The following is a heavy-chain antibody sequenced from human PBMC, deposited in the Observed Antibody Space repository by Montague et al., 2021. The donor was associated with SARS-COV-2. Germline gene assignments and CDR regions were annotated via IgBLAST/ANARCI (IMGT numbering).Heavy chain of an antibody. CDR3: ARAQYILFIATCENDFDL. Sequence: SETLSLTCSVSGGSFSNYYWTWIRQPPGKGLQWIGYIFYTGSTKFNPSLKSRVSMSLDTSKNHFSLRLSAVTAADTAVYYCARAQYILFIATCENDFDLWGQGTLVTVSS. J-gene: IGHJ4*02. CDR1: GGSFSNYY. D-gene: IGHD1-1*01. CDR2: IFYTGST. V-gene: IGHV4-59*12.